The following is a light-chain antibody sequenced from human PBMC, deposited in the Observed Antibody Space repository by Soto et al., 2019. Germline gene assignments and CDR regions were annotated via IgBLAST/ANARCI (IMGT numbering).Light chain of an antibody. CDR1: QSVSSTY. CDR2: GAS. V-gene: IGKV3-20*01. CDR3: QQYGSSPVT. Sequence: EIVLTQSPGTLSLSPWERATLSCRASQSVSSTYLAWYQQRPGQAPRLLIYGASSRATGIPDRFSGSGSGTDFTLTVGRLEPEDFALYFCQQYGSSPVTFGQGTRLEIK. J-gene: IGKJ5*01.